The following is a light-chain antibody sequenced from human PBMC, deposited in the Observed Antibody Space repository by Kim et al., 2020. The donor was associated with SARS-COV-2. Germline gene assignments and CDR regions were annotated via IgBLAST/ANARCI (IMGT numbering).Light chain of an antibody. CDR3: QQSYSTPPWT. CDR2: AAS. Sequence: DIQMTQSPSSLSASVGDRVTITCRASQSISSYLNWYQQKPGKAPKLLIYAASSLQSGVPSRFSGSGSGTDFTLTISSLQPEDFATYYWQQSYSTPPWTFGQGTKVDIK. V-gene: IGKV1-39*01. J-gene: IGKJ1*01. CDR1: QSISSY.